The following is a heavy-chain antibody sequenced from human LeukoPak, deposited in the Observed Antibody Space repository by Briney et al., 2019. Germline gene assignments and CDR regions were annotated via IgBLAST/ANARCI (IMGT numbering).Heavy chain of an antibody. Sequence: GGSLRLSCAASGFTFSDAWMNWVRQAPGKGLEWISYINSGSSITQYADSVTGRFTISRDNARNSLYLQMNSLRAEDTAVYFCARSRYDSYGYFFCDYWGQGTLVTVSS. CDR3: ARSRYDSYGYFFCDY. V-gene: IGHV3-48*01. CDR1: GFTFSDAW. CDR2: INSGSSIT. D-gene: IGHD5-18*01. J-gene: IGHJ4*02.